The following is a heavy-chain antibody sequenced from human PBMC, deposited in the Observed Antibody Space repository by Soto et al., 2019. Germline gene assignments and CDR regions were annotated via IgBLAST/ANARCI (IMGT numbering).Heavy chain of an antibody. J-gene: IGHJ3*02. V-gene: IGHV3-30-3*01. Sequence: QVQLVESGGGVVQPGRSLRLSCAASGFSFSSYAMHWVRQAAGKGLEWVAVISYDGSNTLYADSVKGRFTISRDNSKNTMSLQMYSLRAEDTAVYDCARDWGYCSGGGCYPNDHSEIWGQGTMVTVSS. CDR1: GFSFSSYA. CDR2: ISYDGSNT. D-gene: IGHD2-15*01. CDR3: ARDWGYCSGGGCYPNDHSEI.